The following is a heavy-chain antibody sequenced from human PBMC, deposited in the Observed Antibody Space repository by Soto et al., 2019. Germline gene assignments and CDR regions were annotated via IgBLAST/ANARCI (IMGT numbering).Heavy chain of an antibody. CDR2: INPNSGGT. J-gene: IGHJ5*02. CDR1: GYTFTGYY. Sequence: ASVKVCCKASGYTFTGYYMHWVRQAPGQGLEWMGWINPNSGGTNYAQKFQGRVTMTRDTSISTAYMGLSRLRSDDTAVYYCARDLVQHRDKNWFDPWGQGTLVTVSS. CDR3: ARDLVQHRDKNWFDP. V-gene: IGHV1-2*02. D-gene: IGHD6-13*01.